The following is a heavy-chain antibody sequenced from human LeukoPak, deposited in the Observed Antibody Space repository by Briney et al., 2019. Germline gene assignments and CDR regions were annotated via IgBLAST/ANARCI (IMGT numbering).Heavy chain of an antibody. J-gene: IGHJ3*01. V-gene: IGHV5-51*01. CDR1: GYGFTNYW. D-gene: IGHD6-13*01. CDR3: ARPAIAAAFYAFDV. CDR2: IYPGDSDT. Sequence: GESLKISCKGSGYGFTNYWIGWVRQMPGKGLEWMGIIYPGDSDTRYSPSFQGQVTISVDKSISTAYLQWSSLKASDTAIYFCARPAIAAAFYAFDVWGQGTMVTVSS.